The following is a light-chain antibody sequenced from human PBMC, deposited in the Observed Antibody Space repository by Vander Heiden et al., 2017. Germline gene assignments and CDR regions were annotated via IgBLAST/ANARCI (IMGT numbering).Light chain of an antibody. Sequence: QSVLTQPPSASGTPGQRVTIFCSGSSSNIGAGHVNWSQQVPGAAPKVVIYGTSQRPSGVPDRFSGSKSGTSATLAISGLRSDDGADYYCASWDDSLSVVLFGGGTRLTVL. CDR2: GTS. CDR1: SSNIGAGH. V-gene: IGLV1-47*01. J-gene: IGLJ2*01. CDR3: ASWDDSLSVVL.